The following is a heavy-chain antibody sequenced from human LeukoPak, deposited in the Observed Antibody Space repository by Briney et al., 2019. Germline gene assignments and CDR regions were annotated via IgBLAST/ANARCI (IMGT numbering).Heavy chain of an antibody. CDR1: GGSISSYY. Sequence: SETLSLTCTVSGGSISSYYWSWIRQPPGKGLEWIGYIYYSGSTNYNPSLKSRVTISVDTSKNQFSLKLSSVTAADTAVYYCARGGAIAVAGISYYYYGMDVWGQGTTVTVSS. CDR3: ARGGAIAVAGISYYYYGMDV. J-gene: IGHJ6*02. D-gene: IGHD6-19*01. V-gene: IGHV4-59*01. CDR2: IYYSGST.